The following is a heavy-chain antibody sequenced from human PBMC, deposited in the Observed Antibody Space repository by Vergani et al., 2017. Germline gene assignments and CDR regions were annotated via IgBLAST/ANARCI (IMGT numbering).Heavy chain of an antibody. V-gene: IGHV4-59*13. CDR2: IYSTGST. CDR3: ARAGDGESTGADY. CDR1: GGSFNTYY. J-gene: IGHJ4*02. D-gene: IGHD4-17*01. Sequence: QVQLEESGPGLVKPSETLSLTCTVSGGSFNTYYWSWIRQSPGKGLEWIGYIYSTGSTNYNPSLKSRVTISVDTSKNQFSLKLSSVTAADTAVYYCARAGDGESTGADYWGQGTLVTVSS.